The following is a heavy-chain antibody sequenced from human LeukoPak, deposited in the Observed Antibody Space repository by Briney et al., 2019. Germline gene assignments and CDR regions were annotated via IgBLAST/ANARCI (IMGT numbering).Heavy chain of an antibody. CDR2: NSGGTVT. J-gene: IGHJ4*02. V-gene: IGHV3-74*01. D-gene: IGHD6-13*01. Sequence: GGSLRLSCAASGFTFSDFWMHWVRQAPGKGLVWVSRNSGGTVTNYADSVKGRLTISRDNAKNTLYLQMNSLRAEDTAVYYCAKDPSLYSSSWSVGYWGQGTLVTVSS. CDR1: GFTFSDFW. CDR3: AKDPSLYSSSWSVGY.